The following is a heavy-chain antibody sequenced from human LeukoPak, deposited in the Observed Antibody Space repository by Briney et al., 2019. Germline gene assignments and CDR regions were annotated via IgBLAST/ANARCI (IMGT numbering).Heavy chain of an antibody. CDR3: ARVPLYYYDSSGYYPDAFDI. V-gene: IGHV1-18*01. CDR2: ISAYNGNT. CDR1: GYTFTSYG. D-gene: IGHD3-22*01. J-gene: IGHJ3*02. Sequence: GASVKVSCKASGYTFTSYGISWVRQAPGQGLEWMGWISAYNGNTNYAQKLQGRVTMTTDTSTSTAYMELRSLRSDDTAVYYCARVPLYYYDSSGYYPDAFDIWGQGTMVTVSS.